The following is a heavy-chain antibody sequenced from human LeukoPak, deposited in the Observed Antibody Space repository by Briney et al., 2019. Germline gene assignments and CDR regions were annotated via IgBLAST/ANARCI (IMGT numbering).Heavy chain of an antibody. Sequence: GGSLRLSCAASGFTFSNDAMTWFRQAPGKGLEWVSGITGSGISTYYADSVKGRFTISRDNSKNTLYLQMNTLRAEDTAIHYCAKDNTKTTIDAFDIWGQGTMVTVSS. D-gene: IGHD4-17*01. CDR1: GFTFSNDA. CDR3: AKDNTKTTIDAFDI. CDR2: ITGSGIST. J-gene: IGHJ3*02. V-gene: IGHV3-23*01.